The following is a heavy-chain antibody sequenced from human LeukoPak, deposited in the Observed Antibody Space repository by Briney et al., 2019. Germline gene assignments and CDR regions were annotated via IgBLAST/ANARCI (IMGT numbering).Heavy chain of an antibody. CDR2: ISSSGSTI. Sequence: GGSLRLSCAASGFTFSDYYMSWIPQAPGKGLERVSYISSSGSTIYYADSVKGRFTISRDNAKNSLYLQMNSLISEDTAVYYCARRITMTIDYWGQGTLVAVSS. V-gene: IGHV3-11*01. D-gene: IGHD3-22*01. CDR3: ARRITMTIDY. J-gene: IGHJ4*02. CDR1: GFTFSDYY.